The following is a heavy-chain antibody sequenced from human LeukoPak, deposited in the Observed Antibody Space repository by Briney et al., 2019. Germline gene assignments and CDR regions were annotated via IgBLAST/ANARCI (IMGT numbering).Heavy chain of an antibody. V-gene: IGHV3-23*01. CDR1: GVIFSTYA. Sequence: PGGSLRLSCAASGVIFSTYAMNWVRQAPGKGLEWVSSISGSGGNTYYADSVKGRFTISRDNAKNSLYLQMNSLRAEDTAVYYCARGAHYYDSSGYYPLDHWGQGTLVTVSS. J-gene: IGHJ4*02. D-gene: IGHD3-22*01. CDR3: ARGAHYYDSSGYYPLDH. CDR2: ISGSGGNT.